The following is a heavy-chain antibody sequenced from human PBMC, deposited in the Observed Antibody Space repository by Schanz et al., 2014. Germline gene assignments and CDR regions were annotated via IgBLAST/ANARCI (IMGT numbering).Heavy chain of an antibody. D-gene: IGHD2-21*02. V-gene: IGHV3-74*01. CDR3: VRERTNYGGNSYFFDH. CDR2: INSVGSNT. CDR1: GFTFSSHW. J-gene: IGHJ4*02. Sequence: EVQLLESGGGLVQPGGSLRLSCAASGFTFSSHWMHWVRQDPGKGLVWVARINSVGSNTDYADSVTGRFTISRDNSKNTLYLQMNGLRVEDTAVYYCVRERTNYGGNSYFFDHWGQGTLVTVSS.